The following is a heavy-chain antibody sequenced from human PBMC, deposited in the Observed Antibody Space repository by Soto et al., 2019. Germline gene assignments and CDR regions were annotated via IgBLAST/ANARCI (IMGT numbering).Heavy chain of an antibody. CDR1: GYTFTGYY. V-gene: IGHV1-2*02. Sequence: ASVKVSCKASGYTFTGYYMHWVRQAPGQGLEWMGWINPNSGGTNYAQKFQGRVTMTRDTSISTAYMELSRLRSDDTAVYYCARSVPLLGDYYYYYGMDVWGQGTTVTVSS. D-gene: IGHD3-16*01. CDR2: INPNSGGT. CDR3: ARSVPLLGDYYYYYGMDV. J-gene: IGHJ6*02.